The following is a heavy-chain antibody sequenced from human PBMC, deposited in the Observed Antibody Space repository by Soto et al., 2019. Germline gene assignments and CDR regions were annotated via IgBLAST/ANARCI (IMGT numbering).Heavy chain of an antibody. CDR1: GYTFTGYY. CDR3: ARDLRYCSSTSCYGAYHYYGMDV. D-gene: IGHD2-2*01. Sequence: ASVKVSCKASGYTFTGYYMHWVRQAPGQGLEWMGWINPNSGGTNYAQKFQGWVTITRDTSISTAYMELSRLRSDDTAVYYCARDLRYCSSTSCYGAYHYYGMDVWGQGTTVTLSS. CDR2: INPNSGGT. V-gene: IGHV1-2*04. J-gene: IGHJ6*02.